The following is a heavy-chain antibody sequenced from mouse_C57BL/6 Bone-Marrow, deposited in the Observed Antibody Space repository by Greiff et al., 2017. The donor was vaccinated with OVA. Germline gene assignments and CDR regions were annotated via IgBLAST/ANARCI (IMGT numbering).Heavy chain of an antibody. Sequence: QVQLQQPGAELVKPGASVKLSCKASGYTFTSYWMQWVKQRPGQGLEWIGEIDPSDSYTTYNQKFKGKATLTLDTSSSTAYMQLSSLTSEDSAVYYCATPFLYYFDYWGQGTTLTVSS. V-gene: IGHV1-50*01. CDR3: ATPFLYYFDY. J-gene: IGHJ2*01. CDR2: IDPSDSYT. CDR1: GYTFTSYW.